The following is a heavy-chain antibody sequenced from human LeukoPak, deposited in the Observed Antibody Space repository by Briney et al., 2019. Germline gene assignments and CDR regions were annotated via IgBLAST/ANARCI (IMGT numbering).Heavy chain of an antibody. J-gene: IGHJ4*02. Sequence: GGPLRLSCAASGFTFSNYGMHWVRQAPGKGLDWVAFIQYDGSNKYYADSVKGRFTISRDNSKNTVYLQMNSLRPEDTAVYYCVKNAKAVTISGVPSQGYWGQGTLVTVSS. V-gene: IGHV3-30*02. CDR3: VKNAKAVTISGVPSQGY. D-gene: IGHD3-3*01. CDR1: GFTFSNYG. CDR2: IQYDGSNK.